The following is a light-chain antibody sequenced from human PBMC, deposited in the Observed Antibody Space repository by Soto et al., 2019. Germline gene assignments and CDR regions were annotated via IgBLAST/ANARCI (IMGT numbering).Light chain of an antibody. Sequence: QSALTQPPSVSGSPGQSVTISCTGTSSDVGYYNRVSWYQQPPGTAPKLMVFEVSNRPSGVPDRFSGFKSGNTASLTISGLQAEDEADYYCSSYTTSSTLVFGGGTKLTVL. CDR2: EVS. CDR3: SSYTTSSTLV. J-gene: IGLJ2*01. V-gene: IGLV2-18*02. CDR1: SSDVGYYNR.